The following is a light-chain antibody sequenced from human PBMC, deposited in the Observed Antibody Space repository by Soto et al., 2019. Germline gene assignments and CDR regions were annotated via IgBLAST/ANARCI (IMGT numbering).Light chain of an antibody. J-gene: IGKJ2*01. V-gene: IGKV3D-15*01. CDR3: QQYNTYSRT. Sequence: EIAMRQSQATLSVSPGETTRLSCRASQSINSDVAWYQQKVGQTPRLLIHGASTRATGIAARFSGSGSGTEFTLTISSLQPDDFATYYCQQYNTYSRTFGQRTKVDIK. CDR2: GAS. CDR1: QSINSD.